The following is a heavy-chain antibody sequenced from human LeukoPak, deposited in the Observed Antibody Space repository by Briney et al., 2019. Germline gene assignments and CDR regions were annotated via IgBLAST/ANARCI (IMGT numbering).Heavy chain of an antibody. CDR3: ARGAYSSGWYSAIGDAFDI. D-gene: IGHD6-19*01. CDR1: GFTFSSYS. V-gene: IGHV3-48*04. CDR2: IISSSSTI. Sequence: GGSLRLSCAASGFTFSSYSMNWVRQAPGKGLQWVSYIISSSSTIYYADSVKGRFTISRDNAKNSLYLQMNSLRAEDTAVYYCARGAYSSGWYSAIGDAFDIWGQGTMVTVSS. J-gene: IGHJ3*02.